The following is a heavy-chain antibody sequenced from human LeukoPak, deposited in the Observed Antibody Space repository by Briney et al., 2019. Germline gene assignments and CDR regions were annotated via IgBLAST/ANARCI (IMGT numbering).Heavy chain of an antibody. CDR2: IYHSGST. Sequence: PSETLSLTCAVSGGSISSSNWWSWVRQPPGKGLEWIGEIYHSGSTNYNPSLKSRVTISVDKSKNQFSLKLSSVTAADTAVYYCARYSSSWYSNWFDPWGQGTLVTVSS. D-gene: IGHD6-13*01. CDR3: ARYSSSWYSNWFDP. CDR1: GGSISSSNW. J-gene: IGHJ5*02. V-gene: IGHV4-4*02.